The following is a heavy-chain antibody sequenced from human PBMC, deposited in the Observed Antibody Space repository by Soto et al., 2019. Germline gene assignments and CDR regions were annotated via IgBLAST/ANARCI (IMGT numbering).Heavy chain of an antibody. D-gene: IGHD1-7*01. Sequence: ASVKVSCKASGYTFTGYYMHWVRQAPGQGLEWMGWVNPNSGGTNYAQKFQGWVTMTRDTSISTAYMELSRLRSDDTAVYYCARVKRGTGATWPYYYGMDVWGQGTTVTVSS. CDR2: VNPNSGGT. CDR1: GYTFTGYY. V-gene: IGHV1-2*04. CDR3: ARVKRGTGATWPYYYGMDV. J-gene: IGHJ6*02.